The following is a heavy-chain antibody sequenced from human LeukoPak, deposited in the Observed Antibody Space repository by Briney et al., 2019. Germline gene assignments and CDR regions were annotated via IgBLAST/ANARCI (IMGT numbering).Heavy chain of an antibody. CDR3: AKNFLFLVRVSGYPDY. J-gene: IGHJ4*02. D-gene: IGHD5-12*01. CDR1: GFTFSSYA. Sequence: SLRLSCAASGFTFSSYAMSWVRQAPGKGLEWVSAISGSGGSTYYADSVKGRFTISRDNSKNTLYLQMNSLRAEDTAVYYCAKNFLFLVRVSGYPDYWGQGTLVTVSS. V-gene: IGHV3-23*01. CDR2: ISGSGGST.